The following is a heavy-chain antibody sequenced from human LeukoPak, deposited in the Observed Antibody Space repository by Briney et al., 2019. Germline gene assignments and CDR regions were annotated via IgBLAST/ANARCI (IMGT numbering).Heavy chain of an antibody. D-gene: IGHD3-22*01. CDR2: MNPNSGNT. CDR1: GYTFTSYD. CDR3: ARDQGYYDSSGHIQYYFDY. Sequence: GASVKVSCKASGYTFTSYDINWVRQATGQGLELMGWMNPNSGNTGYAQKFQGRVTMTRNTSISTAYMELSSLRSEDTAVYCCARDQGYYDSSGHIQYYFDYWGQGTLVTVSS. J-gene: IGHJ4*02. V-gene: IGHV1-8*01.